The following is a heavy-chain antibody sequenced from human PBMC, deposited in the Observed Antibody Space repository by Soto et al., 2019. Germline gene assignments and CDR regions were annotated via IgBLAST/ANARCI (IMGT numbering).Heavy chain of an antibody. D-gene: IGHD1-26*01. J-gene: IGHJ3*02. CDR1: SGSIGTYF. V-gene: IGHV4-59*01. CDR3: ARGRGGTYDAFDI. CDR2: IYYSGTT. Sequence: QVQLRESGPGLVKPSETLSLTCTVSSGSIGTYFWSWIRQPPGKGLEWIGYIYYSGTTNYSPSLKSRVTIFHDTSKNQFSLRLSSVTAADTAVYYCARGRGGTYDAFDIWGQGTLVTVSS.